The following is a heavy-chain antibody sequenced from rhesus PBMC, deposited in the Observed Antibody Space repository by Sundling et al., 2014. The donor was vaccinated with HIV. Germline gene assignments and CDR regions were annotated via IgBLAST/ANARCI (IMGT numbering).Heavy chain of an antibody. J-gene: IGHJ4*01. Sequence: EVQLVESGGGVVQPGGSLRLSCAASGFTFADYAMHWVRQAPGKGLEWVSTITWDGDSTYYADSVKGRFTVSRDNAKNSLYLQMDSLRAEDTALYYCARSPLVVFTAMIEIRSSGWLGNYFDYWGQGVLVTVSS. CDR2: ITWDGDST. CDR3: ARSPLVVFTAMIEIRSSGWLGNYFDY. V-gene: IGHV3-67*01. D-gene: IGHD2-27*01. CDR1: GFTFADYA.